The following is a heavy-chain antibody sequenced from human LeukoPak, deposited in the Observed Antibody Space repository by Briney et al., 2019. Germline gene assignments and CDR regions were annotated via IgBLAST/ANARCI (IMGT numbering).Heavy chain of an antibody. J-gene: IGHJ5*02. V-gene: IGHV3-7*05. CDR1: GFTFSSYW. CDR3: AREGILAYCSSTSCYQWNWFDP. D-gene: IGHD2-2*01. Sequence: GGSLRLSCAASGFTFSSYWMSWVRQAPGKGLEWVANIKQDGSEKYYVDSVKGRFTISRDNAKNSLYLQMNSLRAEDTAVYYCAREGILAYCSSTSCYQWNWFDPWGQGTLVTVSS. CDR2: IKQDGSEK.